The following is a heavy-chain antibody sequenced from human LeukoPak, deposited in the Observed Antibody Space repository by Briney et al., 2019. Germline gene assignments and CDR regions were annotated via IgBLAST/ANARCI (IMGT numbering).Heavy chain of an antibody. D-gene: IGHD3-22*01. CDR1: GFTFSSYS. V-gene: IGHV3-30-3*01. J-gene: IGHJ4*02. CDR3: ARDLRAFITMIPKGLDY. Sequence: HPGRSLRLSCAASGFTFSSYSTYWVRQATGKGLEWVAGISYDGSNKYYAESVQGRFTISRDNSNNTLYLQMDSLRTEDTAVYYCARDLRAFITMIPKGLDYWGQGTLVTVDS. CDR2: ISYDGSNK.